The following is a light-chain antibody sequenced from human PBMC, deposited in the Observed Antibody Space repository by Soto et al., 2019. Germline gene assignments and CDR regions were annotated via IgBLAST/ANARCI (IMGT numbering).Light chain of an antibody. CDR3: HQTYSPPRT. J-gene: IGKJ5*01. CDR2: GAT. Sequence: DVQVTPSPSSLSASVGDRVTITCRASQSISSYFNWYQQNPGTAPRVLIYGATNLQSGVPSRFSGSGSGTDFTLTISNLRPEDFATYYCHQTYSPPRTFGQGTRL. CDR1: QSISSY. V-gene: IGKV1-39*01.